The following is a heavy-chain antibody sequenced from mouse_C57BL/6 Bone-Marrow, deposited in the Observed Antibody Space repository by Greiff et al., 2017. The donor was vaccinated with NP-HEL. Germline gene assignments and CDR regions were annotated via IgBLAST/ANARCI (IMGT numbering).Heavy chain of an antibody. J-gene: IGHJ2*01. CDR1: GYTFTSYG. V-gene: IGHV1-58*01. CDR3: AREGYTTVVAKDYFDY. Sequence: EVKLMESGAELVRPGSSVKMSCKTSGYTFTSYGINWVKQRPGQGLEWLGYIYLGNGYTEYNEKFKGKATLTSDTSSSTAYMQLSSLTSEDSAIYFWAREGYTTVVAKDYFDYWGQGTTLTVSS. D-gene: IGHD1-1*01. CDR2: IYLGNGYT.